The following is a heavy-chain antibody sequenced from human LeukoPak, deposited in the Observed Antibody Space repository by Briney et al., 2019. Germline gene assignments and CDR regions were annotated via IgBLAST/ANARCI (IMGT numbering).Heavy chain of an antibody. J-gene: IGHJ4*02. CDR1: GASMSNHY. CDR3: ATRPAGTTWYGVFDY. Sequence: SETLSLTCTVSGASMSNHYWSWIREPPGKGLEWFVYIYDSETTNYNPSLKSRVTMSVDTSKSQFSLRLSSVTAAGTALYYCATRPAGTTWYGVFDYWSRGTLVTVSS. D-gene: IGHD6-13*01. CDR2: IYDSETT. V-gene: IGHV4-59*11.